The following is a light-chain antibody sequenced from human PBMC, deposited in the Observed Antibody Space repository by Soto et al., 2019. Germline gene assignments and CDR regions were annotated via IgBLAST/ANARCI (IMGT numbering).Light chain of an antibody. CDR2: GAS. CDR1: QRVDSAY. V-gene: IGKV3-20*01. J-gene: IGKJ3*01. CDR3: QQYDNLGT. Sequence: EIVLTQSPGTLYLSPGERATLSCRASQRVDSAYLAWYQQKPCQAPRLLMYGASNRATGTPDRFSGSVSGTDYTLTISRLEPDDLAVYYCQQYDNLGTVGPGTQVDIK.